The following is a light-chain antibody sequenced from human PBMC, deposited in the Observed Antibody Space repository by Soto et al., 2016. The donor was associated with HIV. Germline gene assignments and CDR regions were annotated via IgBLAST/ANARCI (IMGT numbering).Light chain of an antibody. CDR3: LQYSSSPFT. Sequence: DIQMTQSPSSLSASVGDRVTITCQASQDISNYLNWYQQKPGKAPKFLIYDASTLEAGVPSRFSGSGSGTEFTLTISSLQPEDFATYFCLQYSSSPFTFGPVTKVDIK. J-gene: IGKJ3*01. CDR2: DAS. V-gene: IGKV1-33*01. CDR1: QDISNY.